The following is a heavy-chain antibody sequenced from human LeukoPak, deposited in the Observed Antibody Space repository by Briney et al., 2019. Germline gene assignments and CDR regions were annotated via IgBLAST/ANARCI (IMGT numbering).Heavy chain of an antibody. CDR1: GFTFSHAW. CDR2: IKQDGSEK. J-gene: IGHJ4*02. V-gene: IGHV3-7*01. D-gene: IGHD5-12*01. Sequence: GGSLRLSCAASGFTFSHAWMSWVRQAPGKGLEWVANIKQDGSEKYYVDSVKGRFTISRDNAKNSLYLQMNSLRAEDTAVYYCARVEASGYDYGAFDYWGQGTLVTVSS. CDR3: ARVEASGYDYGAFDY.